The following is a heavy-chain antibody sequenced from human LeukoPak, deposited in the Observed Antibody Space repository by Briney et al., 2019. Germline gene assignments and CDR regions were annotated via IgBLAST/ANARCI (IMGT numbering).Heavy chain of an antibody. CDR3: ARQIYGDPGSVDY. D-gene: IGHD4-17*01. J-gene: IGHJ4*02. CDR1: GYTFTSYD. V-gene: IGHV1-8*01. Sequence: ASVKVSCKASGYTFTSYDINWVRQATGQGLEWMGWMNPNSGNTGYAQKFQGRVTMTRNTSISTAYMELSSLGSEDTAVYYCARQIYGDPGSVDYWGQGTLVTVSS. CDR2: MNPNSGNT.